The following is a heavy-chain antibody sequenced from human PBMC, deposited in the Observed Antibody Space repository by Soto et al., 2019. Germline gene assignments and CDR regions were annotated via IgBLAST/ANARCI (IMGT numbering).Heavy chain of an antibody. Sequence: GGSLRLSCAASGFTFSSYWMSWARQAPGKGLEWVANIKQDGSEKYYVDSVKGRFTISRDNAKNSLYLQMNSLRAEDTAVYYCARDVPGEQQLAGLFDYWGQGTLVTVSS. V-gene: IGHV3-7*01. CDR3: ARDVPGEQQLAGLFDY. J-gene: IGHJ4*02. CDR2: IKQDGSEK. D-gene: IGHD6-13*01. CDR1: GFTFSSYW.